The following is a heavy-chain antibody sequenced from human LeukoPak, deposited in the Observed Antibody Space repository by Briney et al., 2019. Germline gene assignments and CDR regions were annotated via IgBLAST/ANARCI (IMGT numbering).Heavy chain of an antibody. Sequence: NTGGSPRLSCAASGFTLSDYYMSWIRQAPGKGLEWVSYSSSSGTTIYYADSVKGRFAISRDNAKNSLYLQMNSLRAEDTAVYYCARRRDFIDYWGQGTLVTVSS. V-gene: IGHV3-11*01. CDR3: ARRRDFIDY. J-gene: IGHJ4*02. CDR1: GFTLSDYY. D-gene: IGHD3/OR15-3a*01. CDR2: SSSSGTTI.